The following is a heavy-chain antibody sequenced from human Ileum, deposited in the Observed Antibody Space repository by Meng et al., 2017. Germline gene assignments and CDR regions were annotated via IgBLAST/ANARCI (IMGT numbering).Heavy chain of an antibody. CDR2: IYYSGST. J-gene: IGHJ4*02. CDR1: GGSISSGDYY. V-gene: IGHV4-30-4*01. D-gene: IGHD3-22*01. CDR3: ARDRDSSGYYPY. Sequence: QVQLQESGPGLVKPSLTLSLTCTVSGGSISSGDYYWSWIRQPPGKGLEWIGYIYYSGSTYYNPSLKSRLTISVDTSKNQFSLKLSSVTAADTAVYYCARDRDSSGYYPYWGQGTLVTVSS.